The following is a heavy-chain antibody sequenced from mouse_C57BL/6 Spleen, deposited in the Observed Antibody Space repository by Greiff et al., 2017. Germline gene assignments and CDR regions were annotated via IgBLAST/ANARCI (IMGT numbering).Heavy chain of an antibody. D-gene: IGHD1-1*01. CDR1: GYTFTRYW. Sequence: QVQLQQPGAELVKPGASVKMSCQAFGYTFTRYWITLVKQRPGQGLVWIGHIFPGSGSTNYNEKFKSKATLTVDTSSSTAYMQLSSLTSEDSAVYYCARLHYGSSYRAMDYWGQGTSVTVSS. J-gene: IGHJ4*01. CDR3: ARLHYGSSYRAMDY. CDR2: IFPGSGST. V-gene: IGHV1-55*01.